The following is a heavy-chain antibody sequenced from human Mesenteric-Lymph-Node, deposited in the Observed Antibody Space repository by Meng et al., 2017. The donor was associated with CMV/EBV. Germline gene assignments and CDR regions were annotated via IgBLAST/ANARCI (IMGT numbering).Heavy chain of an antibody. V-gene: IGHV3-23*03. J-gene: IGHJ5*02. CDR3: AKDDNYYMGEIGS. CDR1: GFPFRGYA. Sequence: GGSLRLSCVGSGFPFRGYAMSWVRQAPGKGLEWVSVIYYDDSKAYYADSVKGRFTISRDHSKNTMYLQMNSLRVEDTAVYYCAKDDNYYMGEIGSWGQGTLVTVSS. D-gene: IGHD1-26*01. CDR2: IYYDDSKA.